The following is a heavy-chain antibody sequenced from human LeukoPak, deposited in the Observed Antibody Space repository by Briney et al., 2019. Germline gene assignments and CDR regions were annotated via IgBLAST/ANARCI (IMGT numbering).Heavy chain of an antibody. CDR3: ARGRGWNLDY. J-gene: IGHJ4*02. Sequence: GGSPRLSCAASGFTFRSYWMHWVRQAPGKGLVWVSLIHSDGRTTNYADSVKGRFTISRDNAKNTLFLQMNSLRAEDTAVYYCARGRGWNLDYWGQGTLVTVSS. D-gene: IGHD6-19*01. CDR2: IHSDGRTT. CDR1: GFTFRSYW. V-gene: IGHV3-74*01.